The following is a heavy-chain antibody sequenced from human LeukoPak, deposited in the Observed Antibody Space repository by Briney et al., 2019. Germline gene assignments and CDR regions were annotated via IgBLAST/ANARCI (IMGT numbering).Heavy chain of an antibody. V-gene: IGHV1-69*05. CDR1: GGTFSSYA. CDR2: IIPIFGTA. J-gene: IGHJ5*02. D-gene: IGHD3-10*01. CDR3: ATDYGSGSSTFRSFDP. Sequence: VASVKASCKASGGTFSSYAISWVRQAPGQGLEWMGRIIPIFGTANYAQKFQGRVTITTDESTSTAYMELSSLRSEDTAVYYCATDYGSGSSTFRSFDPWGQGTLVTVSS.